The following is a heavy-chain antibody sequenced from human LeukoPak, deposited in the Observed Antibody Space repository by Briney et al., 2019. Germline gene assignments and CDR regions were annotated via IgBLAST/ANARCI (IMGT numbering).Heavy chain of an antibody. V-gene: IGHV4-34*01. CDR2: INHRGSS. CDR3: ARGSSFDGYCSAGACDAGSYDT. D-gene: IGHD2-15*01. J-gene: IGHJ5*01. Sequence: PSETLSLTCAVYGESFSAYFWNWIRQAPGKPLEYIGEINHRGSSHYNPSLKTRVTLSVDTSKNQFPLKLTSVTAADTAVYFCARGSSFDGYCSAGACDAGSYDTWGQGTPVTVSS. CDR1: GESFSAYF.